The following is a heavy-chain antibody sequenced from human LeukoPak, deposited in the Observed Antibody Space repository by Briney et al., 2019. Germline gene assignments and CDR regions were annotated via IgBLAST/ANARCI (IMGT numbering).Heavy chain of an antibody. CDR2: IYYSGST. J-gene: IGHJ3*02. D-gene: IGHD3-16*01. Sequence: PSETLSLTCTVSGGSISSYYWSWIRQPPGKGLEWIGFIYYSGSTNYNPSLKSRVTISVDTSKNQFSLKLSSVTAADTAVYYCARDLDYDAFDIWGQGTMVTVSS. V-gene: IGHV4-59*01. CDR1: GGSISSYY. CDR3: ARDLDYDAFDI.